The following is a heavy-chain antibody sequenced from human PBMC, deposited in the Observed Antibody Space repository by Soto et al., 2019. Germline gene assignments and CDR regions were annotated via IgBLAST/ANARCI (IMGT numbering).Heavy chain of an antibody. D-gene: IGHD1-20*01. Sequence: PSETLSLTCTVSGDSISAFHWSWIRQPPGKGLEWIGYISYSGSANYNPSLESRVSVSVDTSKSQFSLKLSAVTAADTAVYYCATSQKGYNWNYFDHWGQGALVTVSS. CDR1: GDSISAFH. CDR2: ISYSGSA. CDR3: ATSQKGYNWNYFDH. V-gene: IGHV4-59*04. J-gene: IGHJ4*02.